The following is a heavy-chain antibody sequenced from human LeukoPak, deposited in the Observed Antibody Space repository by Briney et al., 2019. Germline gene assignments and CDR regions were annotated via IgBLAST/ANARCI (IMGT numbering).Heavy chain of an antibody. J-gene: IGHJ6*03. V-gene: IGHV3-7*03. CDR2: IKQDGSEI. Sequence: GGSLRLSCVASGFTFTSYCVSWVRQAPGKGLEWVANIKQDGSEISYLDSLEGRFPISRDNANNSVYPQINRLRAEDTAVYYCAKDERIQQWLVYYYYMDVWGKGTTVTVSS. CDR1: GFTFTSYC. CDR3: AKDERIQQWLVYYYYMDV. D-gene: IGHD5-18*01.